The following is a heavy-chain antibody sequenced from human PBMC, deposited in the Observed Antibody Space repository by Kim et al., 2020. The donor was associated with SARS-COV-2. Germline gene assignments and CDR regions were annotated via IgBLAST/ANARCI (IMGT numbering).Heavy chain of an antibody. Sequence: SETLSLTCTVSGGSISSYYWSWIRQPPGKGLEWIGYIYYSGSTNYNPSLKSRVTISVDTSKNQFSLKLSSVTAADTAVYYCARDHREWLQYTANWYFDLWGRGTLVTDSS. V-gene: IGHV4-59*01. D-gene: IGHD3-3*01. CDR3: ARDHREWLQYTANWYFDL. J-gene: IGHJ2*01. CDR2: IYYSGST. CDR1: GGSISSYY.